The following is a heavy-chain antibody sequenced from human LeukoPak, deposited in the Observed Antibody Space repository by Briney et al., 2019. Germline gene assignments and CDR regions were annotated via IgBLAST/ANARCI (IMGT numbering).Heavy chain of an antibody. CDR2: TYYRSKWYN. V-gene: IGHV6-1*01. D-gene: IGHD6-6*01. Sequence: QSLTLTCAISGDSVSRNGAGWNWIRQSPWRGLEWLGRTYYRSKWYNDYAESVKSIITINADTSKIQFSLQLNSVTPEDTSVYYCARQYSSYWSTYDYWGQGTLVTVSS. CDR3: ARQYSSYWSTYDY. CDR1: GDSVSRNGAG. J-gene: IGHJ4*02.